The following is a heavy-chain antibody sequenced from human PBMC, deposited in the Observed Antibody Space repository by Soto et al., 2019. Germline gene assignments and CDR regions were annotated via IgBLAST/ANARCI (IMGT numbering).Heavy chain of an antibody. CDR2: INPSGGST. CDR1: GYTFTSYY. Sequence: GASVKVSCKASGYTFTSYYMHWVRQAPGQGLEWKGKINPSGGSTSYAQKFQGRVTMTRDTSTSTVYMELSSLRSEDTAVYYCARDMRAVAGLDAFDIWGQGTMVTVSS. D-gene: IGHD6-19*01. J-gene: IGHJ3*02. V-gene: IGHV1-46*01. CDR3: ARDMRAVAGLDAFDI.